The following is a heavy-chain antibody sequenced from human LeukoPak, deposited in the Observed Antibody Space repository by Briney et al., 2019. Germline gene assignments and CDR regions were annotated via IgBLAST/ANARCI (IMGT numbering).Heavy chain of an antibody. D-gene: IGHD3-10*01. V-gene: IGHV4-59*11. CDR2: IYHNGIT. Sequence: SETLSLTCNVSGVSIITHYWSWIRQSPGKGLEWIGYIYHNGITNYNPSLKSRVTISIDTSKNEFSLKLTSVIAADTAVYFCAREANYYGSGSYFEGTFDYWGQGSLVTVSS. CDR3: AREANYYGSGSYFEGTFDY. J-gene: IGHJ4*02. CDR1: GVSIITHY.